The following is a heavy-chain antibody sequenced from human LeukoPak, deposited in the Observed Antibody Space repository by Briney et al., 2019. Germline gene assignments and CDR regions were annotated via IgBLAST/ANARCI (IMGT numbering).Heavy chain of an antibody. J-gene: IGHJ3*02. D-gene: IGHD6-19*01. CDR2: IYYSGST. V-gene: IGHV4-59*01. Sequence: SETLSLTCTVSGGSISSYYWSWIRQPPGKGLEWIGYIYYSGSTNYNPSLKSRVTISVDTSKNQFSLKLSSVTAADTAVYYCARERAVAGRTFDIWGQGTMVTVSS. CDR1: GGSISSYY. CDR3: ARERAVAGRTFDI.